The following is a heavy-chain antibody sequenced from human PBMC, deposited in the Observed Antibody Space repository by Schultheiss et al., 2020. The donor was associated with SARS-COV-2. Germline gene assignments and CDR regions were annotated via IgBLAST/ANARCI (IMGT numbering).Heavy chain of an antibody. Sequence: GESLKISCAASGFTFSSYAMSWVRQAPGKGLEWVSAISGSGGSTYYADSVKGRFTISRDNSKNTLYLQMNSLRAEDTAVYYCARSKHYYDNWETEICFDYWGQGTLVTVSS. V-gene: IGHV3-23*01. CDR3: ARSKHYYDNWETEICFDY. D-gene: IGHD3-22*01. J-gene: IGHJ4*02. CDR1: GFTFSSYA. CDR2: ISGSGGST.